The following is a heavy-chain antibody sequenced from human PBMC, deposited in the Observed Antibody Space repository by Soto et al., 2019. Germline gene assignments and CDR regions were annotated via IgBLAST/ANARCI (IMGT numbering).Heavy chain of an antibody. J-gene: IGHJ4*02. V-gene: IGHV3-23*01. CDR2: ISCSGGST. CDR1: GFTFSIYG. CDR3: AKRDQQC. D-gene: IGHD6-19*01. Sequence: EAQLLESGGDLVQSGGSLRLSCAASGFTFSIYGMTWVRQAPGKGLEWVSAISCSGGSTYYADSVKGRFTISRDNSNNTLYLQMNSLRVEDTAVYYCAKRDQQCWGQGTLVTVSS.